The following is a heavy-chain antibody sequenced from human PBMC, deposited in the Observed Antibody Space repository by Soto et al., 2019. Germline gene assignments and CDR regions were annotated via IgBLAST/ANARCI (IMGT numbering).Heavy chain of an antibody. CDR1: GDSVSSNSAA. J-gene: IGHJ6*03. D-gene: IGHD3-3*01. CDR3: ARAPYDFWSGLSYYYMDV. Sequence: QVQLQQSGPGLVKPSQTLSLTCAISGDSVSSNSAAWNWIRQSPSRGLEWPGRTYYRSKWYNDYAVSVKSRITINPDTSKNQFSLQLNSVTPEDTAVYYCARAPYDFWSGLSYYYMDVWGKGTTVTVSS. V-gene: IGHV6-1*01. CDR2: TYYRSKWYN.